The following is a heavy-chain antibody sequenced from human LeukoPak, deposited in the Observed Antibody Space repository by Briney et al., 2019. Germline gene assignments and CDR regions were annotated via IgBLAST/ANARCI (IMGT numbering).Heavy chain of an antibody. V-gene: IGHV5-51*01. D-gene: IGHD5-24*01. CDR2: IYPADSDT. CDR3: ARRKGDGYNSPFDY. Sequence: GESLKISFQGSGYSFPNYWIGWVRQMPGQGLEWMGIIYPADSDTRYSPAFQGQVTISADKSINTAYLQWTSLKASDTAIYYCARRKGDGYNSPFDYWGQGTLVTVSS. CDR1: GYSFPNYW. J-gene: IGHJ4*02.